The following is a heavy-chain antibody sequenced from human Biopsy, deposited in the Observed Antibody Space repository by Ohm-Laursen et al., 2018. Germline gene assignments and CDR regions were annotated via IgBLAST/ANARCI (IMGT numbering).Heavy chain of an antibody. D-gene: IGHD3-22*01. V-gene: IGHV4-34*01. CDR2: INHSGRT. CDR3: VRGVDYYDPYHYYALDV. Sequence: TLSLTCAVSGVSINGGRYYWSWIRQTPGKGLEWIGEINHSGRTNYNPSLKSRVTISVDTSKNQFPLKVRSVTAPDTAVYYCVRGVDYYDPYHYYALDVWGQGTTVTVSS. J-gene: IGHJ6*02. CDR1: GVSINGGRYY.